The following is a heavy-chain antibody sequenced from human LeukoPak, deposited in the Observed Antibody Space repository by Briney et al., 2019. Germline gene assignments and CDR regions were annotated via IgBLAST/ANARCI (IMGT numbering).Heavy chain of an antibody. D-gene: IGHD4-23*01. CDR2: INTDGSTT. CDR1: GFTFSSYW. CDR3: ARDGNWRFDY. J-gene: IGHJ4*02. Sequence: GGSLRLSCAASGFTFSSYWMHWVRQAPGKGLLWVSRINTDGSTTDYADSVEGRFTISGDNAKNTLYLQMNSLRAEDTAVYYCARDGNWRFDYWGQGTLVTVSS. V-gene: IGHV3-74*01.